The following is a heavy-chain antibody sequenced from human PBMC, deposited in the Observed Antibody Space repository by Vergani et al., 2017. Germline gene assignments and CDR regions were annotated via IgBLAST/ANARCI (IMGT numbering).Heavy chain of an antibody. CDR1: GFTFSSYS. D-gene: IGHD5-12*01. J-gene: IGHJ4*02. CDR2: ISSSSSYI. Sequence: EVQLVESGGGLVKPGGSLRLSCAASGFTFSSYSMNWVRQAPGKGLEWVSSISSSSSYIYYADSVKGRFTISRDNAKNSLYLQMNSLRAEDTAVYYCARERGRRGYDFPDYWGQGTLVTVSS. CDR3: ARERGRRGYDFPDY. V-gene: IGHV3-21*01.